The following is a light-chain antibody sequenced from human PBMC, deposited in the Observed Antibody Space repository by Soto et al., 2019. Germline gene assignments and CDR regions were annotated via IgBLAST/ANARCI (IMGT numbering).Light chain of an antibody. CDR3: QQYNNWPRT. CDR2: GVS. Sequence: IVLPQSPATLSVSPRERSTLSCRASQSISSDLAWYQQKPGQAPRLIMNGVSTRATGIPARFSGSGSGTEFTLTISSLQSEDFAVYYWQQYNNWPRTFGQGTKV. CDR1: QSISSD. V-gene: IGKV3-15*01. J-gene: IGKJ1*01.